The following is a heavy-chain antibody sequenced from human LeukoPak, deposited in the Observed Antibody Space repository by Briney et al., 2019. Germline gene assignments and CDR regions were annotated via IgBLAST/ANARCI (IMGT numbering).Heavy chain of an antibody. V-gene: IGHV1-8*02. CDR2: MDPNSGNT. CDR3: ARGTYYYGSGSYGMDV. Sequence: ASVKVSCKASGYTFTSYGINWVRQAPGQGLEWMGWMDPNSGNTGYAQKFQGRVTMTRNTSISTAYMELSSLRSEDTAVYYCARGTYYYGSGSYGMDVWGQGTTVTVSS. J-gene: IGHJ6*02. D-gene: IGHD3-10*01. CDR1: GYTFTSYG.